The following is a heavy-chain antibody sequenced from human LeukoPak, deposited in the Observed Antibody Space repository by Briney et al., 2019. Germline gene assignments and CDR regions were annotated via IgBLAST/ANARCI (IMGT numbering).Heavy chain of an antibody. V-gene: IGHV3-23*01. CDR3: AKEVGASYYFDY. CDR1: GFTFRDYA. CDR2: ISGSGSTT. D-gene: IGHD1-26*01. Sequence: GGSLRLSCAASGFTFRDYAMSWVRQAPGKGLEWVSTISGSGSTTYYADLVRGRFTISRDNSKNTLYLQMNSLRAEDTAVYYCAKEVGASYYFDYWGQGTLVTVSS. J-gene: IGHJ4*02.